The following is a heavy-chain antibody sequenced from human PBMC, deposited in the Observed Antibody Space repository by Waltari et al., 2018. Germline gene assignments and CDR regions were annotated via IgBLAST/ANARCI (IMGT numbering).Heavy chain of an antibody. J-gene: IGHJ3*02. D-gene: IGHD5-12*01. V-gene: IGHV3-21*04. CDR1: GFTFSSYS. CDR3: ARHPRDGYMSAFDI. CDR2: ISSSSSYI. Sequence: EVQLVESGGGLVKPGGSLRLSCAASGFTFSSYSMNWVRQAPGKGLEWVSSISSSSSYIYYADSVKGRFTISRDNAKNSLYLQMNSLRAEDTAVYYCARHPRDGYMSAFDIWGQGTMVTVSS.